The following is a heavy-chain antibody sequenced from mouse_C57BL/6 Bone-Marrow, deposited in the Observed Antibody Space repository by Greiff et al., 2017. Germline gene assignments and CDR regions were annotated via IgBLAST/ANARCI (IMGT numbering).Heavy chain of an antibody. D-gene: IGHD2-4*01. CDR2: IYPGDGDT. J-gene: IGHJ4*01. CDR1: GYAFSSSW. CDR3: ARYYDYDVYAMDY. V-gene: IGHV1-82*01. Sequence: QVQLQQSGPELVKPGASVKISCKASGYAFSSSWMNWVKQRPGKGLEWIGRIYPGDGDTNYNGKFKGKATLTADKSSSTAYMQLSSLTSEDSAVYFCARYYDYDVYAMDYWGQGTSVTVSS.